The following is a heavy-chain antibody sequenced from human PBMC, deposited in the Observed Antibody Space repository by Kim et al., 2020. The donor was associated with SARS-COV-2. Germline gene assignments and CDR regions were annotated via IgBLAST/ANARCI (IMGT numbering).Heavy chain of an antibody. J-gene: IGHJ4*02. CDR3: ASGLRYFDWVIDY. Sequence: SVKVSCKASGGTFSSYAISWVRQAPGQGLEWMGGIIPIFGTANYAQKFQGRVTITADESTSTAYMELSSLRSEDTAVYYCASGLRYFDWVIDYWGQGTLVTVSS. D-gene: IGHD3-9*01. V-gene: IGHV1-69*13. CDR2: IIPIFGTA. CDR1: GGTFSSYA.